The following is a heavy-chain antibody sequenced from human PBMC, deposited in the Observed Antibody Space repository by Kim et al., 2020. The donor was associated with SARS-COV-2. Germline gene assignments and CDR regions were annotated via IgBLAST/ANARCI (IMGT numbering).Heavy chain of an antibody. Sequence: GGSLRLSCAASGFTFSTFGMHWVRQAPGKGLEWVAVISYDGRDDDYADSVKGRFTISRDNSKNTLYLNTNSLRAEDTAVYYCAKDRRYYDFWSGYSPRPRGLDDHYDGMDVWGQGTTVTVSS. D-gene: IGHD3-3*01. CDR2: ISYDGRDD. J-gene: IGHJ6*02. CDR1: GFTFSTFG. V-gene: IGHV3-30*18. CDR3: AKDRRYYDFWSGYSPRPRGLDDHYDGMDV.